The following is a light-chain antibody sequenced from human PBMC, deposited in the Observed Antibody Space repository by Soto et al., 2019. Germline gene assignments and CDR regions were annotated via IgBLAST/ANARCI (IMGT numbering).Light chain of an antibody. V-gene: IGKV3-15*01. CDR2: AAS. Sequence: EIVMTQSPATLSVSPGDRATLSCRASQRVSSNLAWYQQKPGQAPRLLIYAASTRATAVPARFSGSGSGTEFTLTISSLQSEDFAVYYCQQYDNWPPYTFGQGTKLEIK. CDR1: QRVSSN. CDR3: QQYDNWPPYT. J-gene: IGKJ2*01.